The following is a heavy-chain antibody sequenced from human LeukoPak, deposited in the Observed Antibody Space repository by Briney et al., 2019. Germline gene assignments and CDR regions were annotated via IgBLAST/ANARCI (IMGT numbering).Heavy chain of an antibody. Sequence: PGGSLRLSCAASGFTFDDYAMHWVRQAPGKGLEWVSLISGDGGSTYYADSVKGRFTTSRDNSKNSLYLQMNSLRTEDTALYYCAIGVVPAADDGYYYGMDVWGQGTTVNVSS. CDR1: GFTFDDYA. CDR2: ISGDGGST. J-gene: IGHJ6*02. V-gene: IGHV3-43*02. D-gene: IGHD2-2*01. CDR3: AIGVVPAADDGYYYGMDV.